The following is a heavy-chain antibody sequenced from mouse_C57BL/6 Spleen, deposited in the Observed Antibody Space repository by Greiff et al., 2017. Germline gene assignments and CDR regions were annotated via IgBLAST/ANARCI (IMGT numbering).Heavy chain of an antibody. V-gene: IGHV1-53*01. J-gene: IGHJ2*01. D-gene: IGHD1-1*01. CDR1: GYTFTSYW. CDR3: ARVPLFITTVVAGFDY. Sequence: VQLQQPGTELVKPGASVKLSCKASGYTFTSYWMHWVKQRPGQGLEWIGNINPSNGGTNYNEKFKSKATLTVDKSSSTAYMQLSSLTSEDSAVYYCARVPLFITTVVAGFDYWGKGTTLTVSS. CDR2: INPSNGGT.